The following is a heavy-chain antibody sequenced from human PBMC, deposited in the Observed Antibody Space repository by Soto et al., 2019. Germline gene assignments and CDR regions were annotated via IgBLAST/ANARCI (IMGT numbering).Heavy chain of an antibody. CDR3: ARDASSRPATY. Sequence: PSETLSLTCIVSGDSISSSSYSWAWIRQPPGKGLEWIGTVYYVVNTYYNPSLKSRVTISVDTSKNQFSLKVNSVTAEDTAVYYCARDASSRPATYWGQGTLVTVSS. CDR1: GDSISSSSYS. CDR2: VYYVVNT. V-gene: IGHV4-39*07. J-gene: IGHJ4*02. D-gene: IGHD1-26*01.